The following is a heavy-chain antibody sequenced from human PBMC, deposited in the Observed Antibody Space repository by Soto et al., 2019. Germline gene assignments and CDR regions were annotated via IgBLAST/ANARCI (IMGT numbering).Heavy chain of an antibody. D-gene: IGHD1-26*01. CDR3: ARPEWGGAFDI. V-gene: IGHV1-46*04. CDR2: INPTSSIT. J-gene: IGHJ3*02. Sequence: ASVKVSCKASEYTFTTYSLHWVRQAPGQGLEWMGIINPTSSITDYADSVKGRFTISRDKSKNTLYLQMKSLRADDTAVYYCARPEWGGAFDIWGQGTMVTVSS. CDR1: EYTFTTYS.